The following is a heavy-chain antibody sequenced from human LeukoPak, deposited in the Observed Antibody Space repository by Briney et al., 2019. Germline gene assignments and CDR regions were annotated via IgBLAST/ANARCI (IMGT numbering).Heavy chain of an antibody. J-gene: IGHJ5*02. V-gene: IGHV3-48*01. CDR3: AKAGYSSGPFDP. CDR2: ISSSSSTI. CDR1: GFTFSSYS. D-gene: IGHD6-19*01. Sequence: GGSLRLSCAASGFTFSSYSMNWVRQAPGKGLEWVSYISSSSSTIYYADSVKGRFTISRDNSKNTLYLQMNSLRAEDTAVYYCAKAGYSSGPFDPWGQGTLVTVSS.